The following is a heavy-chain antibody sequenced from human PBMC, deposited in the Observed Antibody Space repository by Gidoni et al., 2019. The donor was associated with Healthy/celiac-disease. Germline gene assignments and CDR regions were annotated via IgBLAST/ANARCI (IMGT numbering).Heavy chain of an antibody. Sequence: QVPLVESGGGVVQPGRSLRLSWPGSGFTFSSYGMHWVRHGPGKGLGWVAVIWYDGSNNYYADSVKGRFTISRDNSKNTLYLQMNSLRAEDTAVYYCARDLRDYCSGGSCYSSDDYWGQGTLVTVSS. D-gene: IGHD2-15*01. V-gene: IGHV3-33*01. CDR2: IWYDGSNN. CDR3: ARDLRDYCSGGSCYSSDDY. CDR1: GFTFSSYG. J-gene: IGHJ4*02.